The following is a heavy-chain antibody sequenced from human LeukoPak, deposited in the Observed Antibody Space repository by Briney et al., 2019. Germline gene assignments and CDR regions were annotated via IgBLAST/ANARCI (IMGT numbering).Heavy chain of an antibody. CDR1: GGTFSSYA. J-gene: IGHJ6*03. CDR3: ARVIAAAGTFYYYYMDV. D-gene: IGHD6-13*01. Sequence: SVKVSCKASGGTFSSYAISWVRQAPGQGLELMGGIIPIFGTANYAQKFQGRVTITADESTSTAYMELSSLRSEDTAVYYCARVIAAAGTFYYYYMDVWGKGTTVTVSS. V-gene: IGHV1-69*01. CDR2: IIPIFGTA.